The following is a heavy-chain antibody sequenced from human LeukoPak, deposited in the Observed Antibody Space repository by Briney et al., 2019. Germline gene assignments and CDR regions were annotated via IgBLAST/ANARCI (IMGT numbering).Heavy chain of an antibody. Sequence: GRSLRLSCAASGFTFSSYGMHWVRQAPGKGLEGVAVISYDGSNKYYADSVKGRFTTSRDNSKNTLYLQMNSLRAEDTAVYYCAKGPLVTEEYYYYYGMDVWGQGTTVTVSS. J-gene: IGHJ6*02. CDR3: AKGPLVTEEYYYYYGMDV. V-gene: IGHV3-30*18. CDR1: GFTFSSYG. CDR2: ISYDGSNK. D-gene: IGHD4-11*01.